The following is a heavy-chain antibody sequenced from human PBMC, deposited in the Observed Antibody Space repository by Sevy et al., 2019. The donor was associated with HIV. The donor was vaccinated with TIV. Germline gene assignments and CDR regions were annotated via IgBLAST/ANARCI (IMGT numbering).Heavy chain of an antibody. V-gene: IGHV3-7*03. J-gene: IGHJ4*02. CDR1: RFTFCSYW. CDR2: INQDGSEK. CDR3: AKGMLSAAGGY. D-gene: IGHD3-16*01. Sequence: GGSLRLSCAASRFTFCSYWMSWVRQAPGKGLEWVANINQDGSEKYHLDSVKGRFTISRDNSKNTLYLQMNSLRAEDTAVYYCAKGMLSAAGGYWGQGTLVTVSS.